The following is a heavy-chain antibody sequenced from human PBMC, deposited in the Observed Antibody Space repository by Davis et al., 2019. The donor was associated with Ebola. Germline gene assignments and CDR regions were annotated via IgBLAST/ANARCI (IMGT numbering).Heavy chain of an antibody. D-gene: IGHD4-17*01. CDR2: IIPILGIA. CDR1: GGTFSSYA. Sequence: SVKVSCKASGGTFSSYAISWVRQAPGQGLEWMGRIIPILGIANYAQKFQGRVTITADKSTSTAYMELSSLRSEDTAVYYCAREAGTSPVAFDIWGQGKMVTVSS. J-gene: IGHJ3*02. CDR3: AREAGTSPVAFDI. V-gene: IGHV1-69*04.